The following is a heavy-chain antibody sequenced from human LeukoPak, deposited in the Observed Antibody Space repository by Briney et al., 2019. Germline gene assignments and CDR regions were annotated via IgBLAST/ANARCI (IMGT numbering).Heavy chain of an antibody. CDR1: GYTFTSYG. J-gene: IGHJ6*02. V-gene: IGHV1-18*01. CDR3: ARVSARGWEFQPDYYYGMDV. CDR2: ISAYNGNT. Sequence: ASVKVSCKASGYTFTSYGISWVRQAPGQGLEWMGWISAYNGNTNYAQKLQGRVTMTTDTSTSTAYMELRSLRSDDTAVYYCARVSARGWEFQPDYYYGMDVWGQGTTVTVSS. D-gene: IGHD3-10*01.